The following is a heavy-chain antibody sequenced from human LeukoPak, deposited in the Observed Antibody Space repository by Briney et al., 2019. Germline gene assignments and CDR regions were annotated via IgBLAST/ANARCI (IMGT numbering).Heavy chain of an antibody. J-gene: IGHJ2*01. CDR2: INHSGST. Sequence: SETLSLTCAVYGGSFSGYYWSWIRQPPGKGLEWIGEINHSGSTNYNPSLKSRVTISVDTSKNQFSLKLSSVTAADTAVYYCARRARENWYFDLWGRGTLVTVSS. CDR1: GGSFSGYY. V-gene: IGHV4-34*01. CDR3: ARRARENWYFDL.